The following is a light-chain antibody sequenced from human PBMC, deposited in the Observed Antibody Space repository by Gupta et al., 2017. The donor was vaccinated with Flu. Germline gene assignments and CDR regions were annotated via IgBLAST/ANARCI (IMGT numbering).Light chain of an antibody. CDR1: QSVVNNY. V-gene: IGKV3-20*01. CDR2: DAS. Sequence: GTLYLSPGEGATLSCRASQSVVNNYLAWFQQKPGQAPRLLIYDASNRDTGIPDRFSGSGSGTDFTLTISRLEPEDFAMYYCQQADFSPLTFGGGTKVEIK. J-gene: IGKJ4*01. CDR3: QQADFSPLT.